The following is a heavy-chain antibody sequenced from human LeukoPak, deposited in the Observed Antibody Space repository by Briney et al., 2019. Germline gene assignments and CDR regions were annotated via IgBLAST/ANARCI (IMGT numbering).Heavy chain of an antibody. J-gene: IGHJ4*02. CDR2: IYYSGST. D-gene: IGHD5-18*01. V-gene: IGHV4-39*01. CDR1: GGSISSSSYY. Sequence: SETLSLTCTASGGSISSSSYYWGWIRQPPGKGLEWIGSIYYSGSTYYNPSLKSRVTISVDTSKNQFSLKLSSVTAADTAVYYCARSRSGYPDYWGQGTLVTVSS. CDR3: ARSRSGYPDY.